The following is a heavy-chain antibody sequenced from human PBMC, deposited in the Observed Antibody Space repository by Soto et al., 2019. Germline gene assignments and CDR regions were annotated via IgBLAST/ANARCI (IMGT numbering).Heavy chain of an antibody. CDR3: ASHFTGVLVLGASPPGGDNYGWDV. Sequence: QVQLVQSGAEVKKPGSSVKVSCKASGGTFSRYTISWVRQAPGQGLEWMGRIIPILDIPNYAQNFQGRVTNTPDKSTSTADMELSSLRSDDTAVYYCASHFTGVLVLGASPPGGDNYGWDVW. J-gene: IGHJ6*01. CDR1: GGTFSRYT. D-gene: IGHD2-8*02. CDR2: IIPILDIP. V-gene: IGHV1-69*02.